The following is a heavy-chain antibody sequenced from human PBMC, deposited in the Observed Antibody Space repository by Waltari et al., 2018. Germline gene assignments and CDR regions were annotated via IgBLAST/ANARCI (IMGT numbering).Heavy chain of an antibody. CDR2: INYSGNT. CDR1: GGSFSENY. J-gene: IGHJ4*02. CDR3: AGHRGGSNGIDY. D-gene: IGHD2-8*01. V-gene: IGHV4-34*01. Sequence: QVQLQQWGEGLLKPSETLSLSCAWNGGSFSENYYIWVRQAPGKGLEWIGEINYSGNTKDKPSLGSRVTISVDAAKSQFSLEMRSMTAADTAIFYCAGHRGGSNGIDYWSQGTLVTVSS.